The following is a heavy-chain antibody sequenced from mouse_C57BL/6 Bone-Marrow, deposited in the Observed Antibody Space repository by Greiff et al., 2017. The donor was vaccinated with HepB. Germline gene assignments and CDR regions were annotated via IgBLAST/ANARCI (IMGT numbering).Heavy chain of an antibody. CDR1: GYTFTSYG. J-gene: IGHJ3*01. CDR3: ARYYYGSSPWFAY. D-gene: IGHD1-1*01. CDR2: IYPRSGNT. V-gene: IGHV1-81*01. Sequence: QVQLQQPGAELARPGASVKLSCKASGYTFTSYGISWVKQSTGQGLEWIGEIYPRSGNTYYNEKFKGKATLTADKSSSTAYMELRSLTSEDSAVYFCARYYYGSSPWFAYWGQGTLVTVSA.